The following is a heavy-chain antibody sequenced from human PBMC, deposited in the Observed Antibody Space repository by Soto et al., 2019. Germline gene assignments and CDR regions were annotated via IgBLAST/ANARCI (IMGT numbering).Heavy chain of an antibody. CDR1: GGSISSYY. CDR3: VAVAGTYFDY. Sequence: SETLSLTCTFSGGSISSYYWSWIRQPPGKGLEWIGYIYYSGSTNYNPSLKSRVTISVDTSKNQFSLKLSSVTAADTAVYYCVAVAGTYFDYWGQGTLVTVSS. J-gene: IGHJ4*02. D-gene: IGHD6-19*01. V-gene: IGHV4-59*01. CDR2: IYYSGST.